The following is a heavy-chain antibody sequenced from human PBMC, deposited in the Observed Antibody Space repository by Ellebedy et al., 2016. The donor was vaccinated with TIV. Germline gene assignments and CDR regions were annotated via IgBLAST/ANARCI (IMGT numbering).Heavy chain of an antibody. CDR2: IYGGGNT. V-gene: IGHV3-53*01. CDR1: GFTVSNNY. CDR3: ASSPSQGY. J-gene: IGHJ4*02. Sequence: GESLKISCAASGFTVSNNYMSWVRQAPGKGLEWVSVIYGGGNTFYAESVKGRFTISRDSSQNTLYLQMDSLRAEDTAVYYCASSPSQGYWGQGTLVTVSS.